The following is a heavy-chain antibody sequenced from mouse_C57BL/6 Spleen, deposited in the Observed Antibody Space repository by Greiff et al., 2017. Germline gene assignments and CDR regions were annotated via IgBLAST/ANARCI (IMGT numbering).Heavy chain of an antibody. V-gene: IGHV1-19*01. CDR1: GYTFTDYY. J-gene: IGHJ4*01. CDR2: INPYNGGT. CDR3: ARKDLLWGMDY. D-gene: IGHD2-1*01. Sequence: EVKLMESGPVLVKPGASVKMSCKASGYTFTDYYMNWVKQSHGKSLEWIGVINPYNGGTSYNQKFKGKATLTVDKSSSTAYMELNSLTSEDSAVYYCARKDLLWGMDYWGQGTSVTVSS.